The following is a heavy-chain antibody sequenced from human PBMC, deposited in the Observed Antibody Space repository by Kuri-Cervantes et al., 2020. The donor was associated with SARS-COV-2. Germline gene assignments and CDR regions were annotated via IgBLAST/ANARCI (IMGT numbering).Heavy chain of an antibody. CDR3: AVDYGDVRGFFDY. D-gene: IGHD4-17*01. Sequence: GSLRLSCTVSGGSLSSSSYYWGWIRQPPGKGLEWIGCIYYSGSTNYNPSLKSRVTISVDTSKKQFSLKLSSVTAAATAVYYCAVDYGDVRGFFDYWGQGTLVTVSS. V-gene: IGHV4-39*01. J-gene: IGHJ4*02. CDR1: GGSLSSSSYY. CDR2: IYYSGST.